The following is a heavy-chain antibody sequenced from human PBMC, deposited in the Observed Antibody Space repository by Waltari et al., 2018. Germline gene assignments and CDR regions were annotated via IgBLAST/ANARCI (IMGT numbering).Heavy chain of an antibody. V-gene: IGHV3-7*01. CDR3: ARGINVGMDV. CDR1: GFLFSSYW. D-gene: IGHD2-21*01. Sequence: EVQLVESGGGLVQRGGHLRLACAASGFLFSSYWMTWVRQAPGKGLEWVANKKQDGSATYYIDSVEGRFTVSRDNANKSLFLQMNSLRADDTAVYYCARGINVGMDVWGQGTTVTVSS. J-gene: IGHJ6*02. CDR2: KKQDGSAT.